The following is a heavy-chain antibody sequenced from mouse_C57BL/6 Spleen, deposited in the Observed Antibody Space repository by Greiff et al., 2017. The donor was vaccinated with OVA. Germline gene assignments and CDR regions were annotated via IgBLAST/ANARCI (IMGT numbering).Heavy chain of an antibody. D-gene: IGHD2-13*01. CDR3: ARGDYYEGYYAMDY. V-gene: IGHV1-52*01. CDR1: GYTFTSYW. Sequence: VQLQQPGAELVRPGSSVKLSCKASGYTFTSYWMHWVKQRPIQGLEWIGNIDPSDSETHYNQKFKDKATLTVDKSSSTAYMQLSSLTSEDSAVYYCARGDYYEGYYAMDYWGQGTSVTVSS. CDR2: IDPSDSET. J-gene: IGHJ4*01.